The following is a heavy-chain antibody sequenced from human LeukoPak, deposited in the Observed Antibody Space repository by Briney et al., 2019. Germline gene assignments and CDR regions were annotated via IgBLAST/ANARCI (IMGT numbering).Heavy chain of an antibody. J-gene: IGHJ6*02. V-gene: IGHV3-21*04. CDR1: GFTFSSYS. Sequence: NSGGSLRLSCAASGFTFSSYSMNWVRQAPGKGLEWVSSISSSSSYIYYADSVKGRFTISRDNAKNSLYLQMNSLRAEDTALYYCAKDMDPYYYYGMDVWGQGTTVTVSS. CDR2: ISSSSSYI. D-gene: IGHD3-10*01. CDR3: AKDMDPYYYYGMDV.